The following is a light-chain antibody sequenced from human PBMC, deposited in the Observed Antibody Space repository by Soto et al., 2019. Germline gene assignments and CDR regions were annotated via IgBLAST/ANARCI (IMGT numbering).Light chain of an antibody. CDR1: QSVSSSY. CDR2: GAS. J-gene: IGKJ1*01. Sequence: EILFTRSPGTLSLSPGERVTLSCIASQSVSSSYLAWYQQKNGQAPRLIIYGASSRATGIPDRFSGSGYGTDFTLTISRLETEDFAVYYCQQYGSSPTTFGQGTKVDIK. V-gene: IGKV3-20*01. CDR3: QQYGSSPTT.